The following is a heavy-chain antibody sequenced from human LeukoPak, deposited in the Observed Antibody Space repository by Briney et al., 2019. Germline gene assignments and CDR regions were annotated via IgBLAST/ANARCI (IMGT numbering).Heavy chain of an antibody. D-gene: IGHD3-16*01. CDR1: VGSFSGYY. J-gene: IGHJ3*02. CDR3: ARGRAGYVKRRRENAFDI. V-gene: IGHV4-34*01. CDR2: INHSGST. Sequence: PSETLSLTCAVYVGSFSGYYWSWIRQPPGKGLEWIGEINHSGSTNYNPSLKSRVTISVDTSKNQFSLKLSSVTAADTAVYYCARGRAGYVKRRRENAFDIWGQGTMVTVSS.